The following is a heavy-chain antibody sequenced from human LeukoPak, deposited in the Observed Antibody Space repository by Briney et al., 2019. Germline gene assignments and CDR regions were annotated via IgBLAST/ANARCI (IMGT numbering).Heavy chain of an antibody. CDR2: IYWNDDK. V-gene: IGHV2-5*01. CDR1: GFSLRTSGVG. J-gene: IGHJ4*02. D-gene: IGHD3-10*01. CDR3: AHSRLLLWFGESHFDY. Sequence: SGPTLVHPTQALTLTCTFSGFSLRTSGVGVGWIRQPPGKALEWLALIYWNDDKRYSPSLKSRLTITKDTSKNQVVLTMTNMDPVDTATYYCAHSRLLLWFGESHFDYWGQGTLVTVSS.